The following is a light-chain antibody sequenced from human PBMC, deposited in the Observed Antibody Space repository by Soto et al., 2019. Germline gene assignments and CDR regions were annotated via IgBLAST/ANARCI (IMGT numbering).Light chain of an antibody. CDR2: DVS. J-gene: IGLJ2*01. CDR3: SSYTTRSTHVV. V-gene: IGLV2-14*01. Sequence: QSALTQPASVSGSPGQSITISCTGTSSDVCSYNYVSWYQQYPGKAPKLMIYDVSNRPSGVSYRFSGSKSGNTASLTISGLQAEDEADYYYSSYTTRSTHVVFGGGPKVTVL. CDR1: SSDVCSYNY.